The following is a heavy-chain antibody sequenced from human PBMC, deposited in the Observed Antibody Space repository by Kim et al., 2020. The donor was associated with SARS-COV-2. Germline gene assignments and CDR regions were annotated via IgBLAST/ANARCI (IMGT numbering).Heavy chain of an antibody. CDR3: TRGPPLVASYWDAFDI. J-gene: IGHJ3*02. CDR1: GFTFSGSA. V-gene: IGHV3-73*01. D-gene: IGHD1-26*01. CDR2: IRSKANSYAT. Sequence: GGSLRLSCAASGFTFSGSAMHWVRQASGKGLEWVGRIRSKANSYATAYAASVKGRFTISRDVSKNTAYLQINSLKTEDAAVYYCTRGPPLVASYWDAFDIWGQGTMVTVSS.